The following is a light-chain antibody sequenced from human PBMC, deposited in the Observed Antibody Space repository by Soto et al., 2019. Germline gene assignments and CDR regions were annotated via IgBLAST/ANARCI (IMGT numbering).Light chain of an antibody. Sequence: QSVLTQPPSASGTPGQRVTISCSGSSSNIGSNTVNWYQQLPGTAPKLLIYSNNQRPSGVPDRFSGSKSGTSASLAISRLQSEDEADYYCAAWDDSLNGNVFGTGTKVTVL. J-gene: IGLJ1*01. CDR3: AAWDDSLNGNV. V-gene: IGLV1-44*01. CDR2: SNN. CDR1: SSNIGSNT.